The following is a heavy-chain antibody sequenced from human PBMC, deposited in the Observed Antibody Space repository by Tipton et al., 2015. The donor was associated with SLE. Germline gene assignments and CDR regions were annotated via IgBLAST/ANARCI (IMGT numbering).Heavy chain of an antibody. D-gene: IGHD3-16*01. J-gene: IGHJ6*03. CDR1: GFTFSSYE. V-gene: IGHV3-48*03. CDR3: ARDGGATAYYYYMDV. CDR2: ISSSGSTI. Sequence: SLRLSCSASGFTFSSYEMNWVRQAPGKGLEWVSYISSSGSTIYYADSVKGRFTISRDNAKNSLYLQMNSLRAEDTAVYYCARDGGATAYYYYMDVWGKGTTVTVSS.